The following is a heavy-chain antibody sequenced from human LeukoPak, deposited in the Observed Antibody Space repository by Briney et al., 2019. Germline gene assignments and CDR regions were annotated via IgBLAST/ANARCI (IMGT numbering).Heavy chain of an antibody. CDR3: AKTSSSGYSY. D-gene: IGHD3-22*01. Sequence: PGGSLRLSCAASGFTVSSNYMSWVRQAPGKGLEWVSVIYSDGSTYYADSVKGRFTISRDNSKNNLYLQINSLRAEDTAVYYCAKTSSSGYSYWGQGTLVTVSS. CDR2: IYSDGST. J-gene: IGHJ4*02. V-gene: IGHV3-66*01. CDR1: GFTVSSNY.